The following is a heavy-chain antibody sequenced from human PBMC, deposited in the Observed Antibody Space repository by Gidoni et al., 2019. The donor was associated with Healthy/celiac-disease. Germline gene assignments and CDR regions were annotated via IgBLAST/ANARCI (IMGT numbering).Heavy chain of an antibody. J-gene: IGHJ4*02. CDR2: IYYRGST. Sequence: QVQLQESGPGLVKPSETLSLTCTVSGGSISSYYWSWIRQPPGKGLEWIGYIYYRGSTNYNPSLKSRVTISVDTSKNQFSLKLSSVTAADTAVYYCARAVYCTNGVCHLTLDYWGQGTLVTVSS. CDR1: GGSISSYY. V-gene: IGHV4-59*01. D-gene: IGHD2-8*01. CDR3: ARAVYCTNGVCHLTLDY.